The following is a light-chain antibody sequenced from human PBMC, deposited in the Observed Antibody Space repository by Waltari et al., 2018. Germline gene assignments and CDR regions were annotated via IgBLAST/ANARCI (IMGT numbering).Light chain of an antibody. CDR3: QRSYSTPRT. J-gene: IGKJ1*01. V-gene: IGKV1-39*01. CDR2: AAS. CDR1: QSINSY. Sequence: DIQMTQSPSPLSTSVGDRVTITCRASQSINSYLNWYQQKPGKAPKLLIYAASSLHSGVPSRFSASGSGTDFTLTISNLQPEDFATYYCQRSYSTPRTFGQGTKVEIK.